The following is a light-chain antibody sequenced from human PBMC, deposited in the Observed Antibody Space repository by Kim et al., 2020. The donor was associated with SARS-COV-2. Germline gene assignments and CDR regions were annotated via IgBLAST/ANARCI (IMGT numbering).Light chain of an antibody. Sequence: SYELTQPPSVSVSPGQTASITCSGEKLEDKFACWYQQKPGQSPVLVIYQDAKRPSGIPERFSGSNSGNTATLTISGAQAMDEADYYCQAWDSSTVVFGGWTQLTVL. CDR3: QAWDSSTVV. CDR2: QDA. V-gene: IGLV3-1*01. J-gene: IGLJ2*01. CDR1: KLEDKF.